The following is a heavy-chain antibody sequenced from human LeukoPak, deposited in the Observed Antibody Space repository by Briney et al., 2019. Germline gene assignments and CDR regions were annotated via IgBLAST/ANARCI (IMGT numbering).Heavy chain of an antibody. D-gene: IGHD1-26*01. CDR1: GYTLTELS. CDR2: FDPEDGET. V-gene: IGHV1-24*01. J-gene: IGHJ6*03. CDR3: ATVPSSIVGPTPPLDYYYMDV. Sequence: ASVKVSYKVSGYTLTELSMHWVRQAPGKGLEWMGGFDPEDGETIYAQKFQGRVTMTEDTSTDTAYMELSSLRSEDTAVYYCATVPSSIVGPTPPLDYYYMDVWGKGTTVTVSS.